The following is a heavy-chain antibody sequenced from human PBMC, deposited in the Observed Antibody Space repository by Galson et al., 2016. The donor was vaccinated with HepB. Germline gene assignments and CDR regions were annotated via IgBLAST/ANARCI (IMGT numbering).Heavy chain of an antibody. CDR2: IRTTGSFT. Sequence: SLRLSCAGSGFTFSDFYMTWIRQAPGKGLEFLSYIRTTGSFTNYADSVRGRFTISRDNAKNSVYLQMNNLRTDDTAAYYCTRDPRLGDFWGQGTLVTVSS. CDR3: TRDPRLGDF. D-gene: IGHD3-3*01. J-gene: IGHJ4*02. V-gene: IGHV3-11*06. CDR1: GFTFSDFY.